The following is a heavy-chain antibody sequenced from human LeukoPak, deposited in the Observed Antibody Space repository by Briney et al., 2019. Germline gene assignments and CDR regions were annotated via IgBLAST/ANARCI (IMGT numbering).Heavy chain of an antibody. D-gene: IGHD3-22*01. Sequence: ASVQVSCQTSGYTFTKYGISWVRQAPGQGPEWMGWISVYDGNTNYAQKLQDRLTFTTDTSTDTAHMELRSLRSDDTAVYYCVRARGDRSGYYRYWGQGTLVTVSS. CDR1: GYTFTKYG. CDR3: VRARGDRSGYYRY. CDR2: ISVYDGNT. J-gene: IGHJ4*02. V-gene: IGHV1-18*01.